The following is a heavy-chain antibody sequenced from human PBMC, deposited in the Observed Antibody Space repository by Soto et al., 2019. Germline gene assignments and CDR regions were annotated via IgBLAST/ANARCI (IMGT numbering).Heavy chain of an antibody. CDR2: IWHDGNNK. Sequence: SLRLSCAASGFTFSNYGMHWVRQAPGKGLEWVAIIWHDGNNKYYADSVRGRFIISRDNSKNRLYLQMNSLRAEATAVYYCASDPVGAYDSSGLDGWGQGTPVTVSS. V-gene: IGHV3-33*01. D-gene: IGHD1-26*01. CDR3: ASDPVGAYDSSGLDG. CDR1: GFTFSNYG. J-gene: IGHJ6*02.